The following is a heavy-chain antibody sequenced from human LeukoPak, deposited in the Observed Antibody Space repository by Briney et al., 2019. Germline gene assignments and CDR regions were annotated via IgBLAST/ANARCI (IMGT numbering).Heavy chain of an antibody. Sequence: SETLSLTCTVAGGSISSYYWSWIRQPPGEGLGWIWYIYYSGSTNYNRSLKSRVTISVDTSNNQYYLKQSSVPAADTAVYYGARGLQSYGDGEGPFDCYSYLDVWGKGTTVTVSS. CDR2: IYYSGST. V-gene: IGHV4-59*01. CDR1: GGSISSYY. J-gene: IGHJ6*03. D-gene: IGHD4-17*01. CDR3: ARGLQSYGDGEGPFDCYSYLDV.